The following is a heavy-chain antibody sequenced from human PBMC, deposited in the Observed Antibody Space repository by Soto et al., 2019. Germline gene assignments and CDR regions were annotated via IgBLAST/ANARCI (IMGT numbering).Heavy chain of an antibody. CDR3: ARDLRGGSYGMDV. V-gene: IGHV4-31*03. CDR1: GSSINSRHSS. J-gene: IGHJ6*02. CDR2: IFYSGST. Sequence: SETLSLTCTVTGSSINSRHSSWIWIRQHPGKGLEWIGYIFYSGSTYYSPSLKSRVTISLDTSKNQFSLKLSSVTAADTALYYCARDLRGGSYGMDVWGQGTTVS. D-gene: IGHD3-10*01.